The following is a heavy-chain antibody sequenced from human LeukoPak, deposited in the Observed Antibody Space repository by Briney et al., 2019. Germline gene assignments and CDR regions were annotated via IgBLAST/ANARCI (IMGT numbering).Heavy chain of an antibody. V-gene: IGHV3-74*01. CDR1: GFTFSSYW. CDR3: ERAPPRGASFVL. J-gene: IGHJ2*01. Sequence: GGSLRLSCAASGFTFSSYWMHWVRQAPGKGLVWVSRINSDGSSTSYADSVKGRFTISRDNAKNTLYLQMNSLRAEDTTVYYCERAPPRGASFVLGGRGPRVTVPS. D-gene: IGHD2-15*01. CDR2: INSDGSST.